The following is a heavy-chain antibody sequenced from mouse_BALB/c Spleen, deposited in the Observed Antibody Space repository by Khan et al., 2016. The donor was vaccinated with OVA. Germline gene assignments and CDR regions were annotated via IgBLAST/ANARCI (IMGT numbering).Heavy chain of an antibody. J-gene: IGHJ4*01. CDR1: GFSLTNYG. V-gene: IGHV2-6-1*01. CDR3: ARQPYYHYNIMDY. D-gene: IGHD2-10*01. CDR2: IWSDGSP. Sequence: QVQLKQSGPGLVAPSQSLSITCTISGFSLTNYGVHWVRQPPGKGLEWLVVIWSDGSPPYNSALISRLTISKDNSKSQVFLKMNSLQTDYTAMYFCARQPYYHYNIMDYWGQGTSVTVSS.